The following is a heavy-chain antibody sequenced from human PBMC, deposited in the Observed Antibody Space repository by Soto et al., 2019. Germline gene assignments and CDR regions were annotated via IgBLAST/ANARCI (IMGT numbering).Heavy chain of an antibody. CDR3: VREGFFTLDF. CDR2: TRNKAESYTT. V-gene: IGHV3-72*01. J-gene: IGHJ4*02. Sequence: EVQLVESGGGLVQPGGSLRLSCAASGFNIRDHYMDWVRQAPGKGLEWVGLTRNKAESYTTEHAASVKGRFVISRDDSKNSVYLQMNSLKTADTAVYYCVREGFFTLDFWGQGTLVTVSS. CDR1: GFNIRDHY.